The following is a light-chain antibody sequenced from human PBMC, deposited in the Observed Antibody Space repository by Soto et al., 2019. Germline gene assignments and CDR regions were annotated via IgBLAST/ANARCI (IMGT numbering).Light chain of an antibody. Sequence: DIPMTQSPSSVSASVGDRVTITCRASQDINRWLAWYQQKPGKAPKLLIYTASSLQSGVPSRFSGSGSGTDFTLTISSLQPEDFASYYCLQAKAFPLTLGQGTTVEIK. V-gene: IGKV1-12*01. CDR2: TAS. CDR1: QDINRW. CDR3: LQAKAFPLT. J-gene: IGKJ1*01.